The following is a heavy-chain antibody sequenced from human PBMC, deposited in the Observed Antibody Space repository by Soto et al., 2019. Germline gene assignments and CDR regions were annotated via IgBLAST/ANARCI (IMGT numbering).Heavy chain of an antibody. J-gene: IGHJ4*02. Sequence: SETLSLTCTASGGSISTYYWRWLRQPPGKGLEWSGYIYYSGSTNYNPSLKSRVTISVDTSKNQFSLKLSSVTAADTAVYYCARRYGASFDYWGQGTLVTVSS. CDR2: IYYSGST. CDR3: ARRYGASFDY. CDR1: GGSISTYY. V-gene: IGHV4-59*01. D-gene: IGHD4-17*01.